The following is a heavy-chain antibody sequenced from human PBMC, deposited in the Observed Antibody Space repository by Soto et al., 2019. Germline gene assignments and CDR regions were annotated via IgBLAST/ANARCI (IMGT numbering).Heavy chain of an antibody. CDR3: AKTTARLVRGVLAVDH. D-gene: IGHD3-10*01. J-gene: IGHJ4*02. V-gene: IGHV3-23*01. CDR2: ISGSGGST. CDR1: GFTFSSYA. Sequence: PGGSLRLSCAASGFTFSSYAMSWVRQAPGKGLEWVSAISGSGGSTYYADSVKGRFTISRDNSKNTLYLQMNSLRAEDTAVYYCAKTTARLVRGVLAVDHRGQAPRVTVS.